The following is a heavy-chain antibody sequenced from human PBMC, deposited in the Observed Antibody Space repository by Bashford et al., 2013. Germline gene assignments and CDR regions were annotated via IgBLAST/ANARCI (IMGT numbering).Heavy chain of an antibody. Sequence: SETLSLTCAVSGGSISSSNWWSWVRQPPGKGLEWIGEIYHSGSTNYNPSLKSRVTISVDKSKNQFSLKLSSVTAADTAVYYCARVCGGSCYDPYYWGQGTLVTVSS. CDR1: GGSISSSNW. CDR2: IYHSGST. D-gene: IGHD2-15*01. CDR3: ARVCGGSCYDPYY. J-gene: IGHJ4*02. V-gene: IGHV4-4*02.